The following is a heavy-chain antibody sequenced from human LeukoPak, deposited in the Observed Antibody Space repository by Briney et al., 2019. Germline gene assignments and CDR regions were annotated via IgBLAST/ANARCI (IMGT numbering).Heavy chain of an antibody. Sequence: ASVKVSCKASRYTFTDYYIHWVRQAPGQGLEGMGWVNPNSAYTHYAQKFQGRVTITRDTSISTAYMELSRLRSDDTAVYYCARGLSERFLEWSTREEEFDYWGQGTLVTVSS. V-gene: IGHV1-2*02. CDR2: VNPNSAYT. CDR1: RYTFTDYY. CDR3: ARGLSERFLEWSTREEEFDY. D-gene: IGHD3-3*01. J-gene: IGHJ4*02.